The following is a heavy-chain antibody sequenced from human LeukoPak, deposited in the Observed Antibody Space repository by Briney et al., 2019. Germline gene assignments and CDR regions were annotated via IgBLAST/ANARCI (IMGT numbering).Heavy chain of an antibody. V-gene: IGHV3-74*01. CDR2: VNSAASST. Sequence: GGSLRLSCAASGFTFSSYWMHWVRRAPGKGLVWVSRVNSAASSTSYADSVRGRFTISRDNAKNTVYLQMNSLRAEDTAVYYCARDYGRSRDYGMDVWGQGTTVTVSS. J-gene: IGHJ6*02. CDR1: GFTFSSYW. D-gene: IGHD3-10*01. CDR3: ARDYGRSRDYGMDV.